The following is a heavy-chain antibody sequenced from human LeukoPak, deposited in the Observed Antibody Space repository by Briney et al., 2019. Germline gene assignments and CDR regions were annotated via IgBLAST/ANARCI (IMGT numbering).Heavy chain of an antibody. CDR2: IYYSGST. J-gene: IGHJ3*02. D-gene: IGHD5-24*01. V-gene: IGHV4-39*01. CDR3: ARHKGRDGYNSTGDAFDI. CDR1: GGSISSTSYY. Sequence: RPSETLSLTCTVSGGSISSTSYYWGWIRQPPGKGLEWIGSIYYSGSTYYNPSLKSRVAMSVDTSKNQFSLKLSSVTAADTAVYYCARHKGRDGYNSTGDAFDIWGQGTMATVSS.